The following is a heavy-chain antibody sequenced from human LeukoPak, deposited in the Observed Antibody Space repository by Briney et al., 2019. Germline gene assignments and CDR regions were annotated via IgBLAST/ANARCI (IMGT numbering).Heavy chain of an antibody. CDR3: ARDPSNSSGYHAHFDS. CDR2: ISCYNGDT. Sequence: ASVKVSCKASGYTFTHHGISWVRQAPGQGLEWMGWISCYNGDTMYAQNVQGRVTMTTETSTRTAYIELRSLRSDDAAMYYCARDPSNSSGYHAHFDSWGQGTLVTVSS. V-gene: IGHV1-18*01. J-gene: IGHJ4*02. CDR1: GYTFTHHG. D-gene: IGHD3-22*01.